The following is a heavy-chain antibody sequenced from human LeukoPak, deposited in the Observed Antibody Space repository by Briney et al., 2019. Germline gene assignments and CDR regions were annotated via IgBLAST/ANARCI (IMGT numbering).Heavy chain of an antibody. J-gene: IGHJ4*02. CDR1: GFTVSNNF. V-gene: IGHV3-53*01. D-gene: IGHD5-12*01. CDR3: ARGRVTYSGYDFPYYFDY. Sequence: GGSLRLSCAASGFTVSNNFMSWVRQAPGKGLEWVSVIHSGGTTYYADSVKGRFTISRDNSRNTLYLQMNSLRAEDTAVHYCARGRVTYSGYDFPYYFDYWGQGTLVTVSS. CDR2: IHSGGTT.